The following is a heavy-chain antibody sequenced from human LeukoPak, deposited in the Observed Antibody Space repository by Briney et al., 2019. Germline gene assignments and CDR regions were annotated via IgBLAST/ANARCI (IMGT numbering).Heavy chain of an antibody. CDR1: GYTFTSYA. CDR3: ARGVYYYDSSGAAYYYYGMDV. CDR2: IIPIFGTA. V-gene: IGHV1-69*13. J-gene: IGHJ6*02. D-gene: IGHD3-22*01. Sequence: ASVKVSCKASGYTFTSYAISWVRQAPGQGLEWMGGIIPIFGTANYAQKFQGRVTITADESTSTAYMELSSLRSEDTAVYYCARGVYYYDSSGAAYYYYGMDVWGQGTTVTVSS.